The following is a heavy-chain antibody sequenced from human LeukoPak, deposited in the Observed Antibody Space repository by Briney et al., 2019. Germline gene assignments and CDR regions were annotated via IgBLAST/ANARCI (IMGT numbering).Heavy chain of an antibody. CDR3: ARGPRNDP. CDR2: VHPNSGNT. Sequence: ASVNVSRKLSVYPFTTLEINWVRQAAGQGLEWMGWVHPNSGNTAYAQKFQGRVTMTRDTSISTAYMELSGLKSDDTAVYFCARGPRNDPWGQGTLVTVSS. CDR1: VYPFTTLE. V-gene: IGHV1-8*01. D-gene: IGHD1-14*01. J-gene: IGHJ5*02.